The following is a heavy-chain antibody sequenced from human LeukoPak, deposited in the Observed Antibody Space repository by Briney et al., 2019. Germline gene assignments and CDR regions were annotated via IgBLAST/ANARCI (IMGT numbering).Heavy chain of an antibody. CDR2: ISGSGDRT. V-gene: IGHV3-23*01. CDR1: GFTFSSYA. Sequence: PGGSLRLSCAASGFTFSSYALSWVRQAPGKGLEWVSVISGSGDRTFYADSVKGRFTISRDNSKNTLFLQMNSLRAEDTAIYFCAKDPVDNSPYYLSPHHWGQGTLVTVSS. CDR3: AKDPVDNSPYYLSPHH. D-gene: IGHD3-22*01. J-gene: IGHJ4*02.